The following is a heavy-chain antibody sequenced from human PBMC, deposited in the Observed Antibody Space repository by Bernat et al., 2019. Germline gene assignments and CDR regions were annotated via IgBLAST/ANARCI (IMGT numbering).Heavy chain of an antibody. V-gene: IGHV3-74*01. Sequence: EVQLVESGGGLVQPGGSLRLSCAASGFSFSTYWMHWVRQAPGKGLVWVSRIKSDGSDTAYADSVKGRFTISRDNATNMLYLQMNSLRVEDTAVYYCARDTRYCTGGICYNEHWGQGTLVTVSS. D-gene: IGHD2-8*02. CDR1: GFSFSTYW. CDR3: ARDTRYCTGGICYNEH. CDR2: IKSDGSDT. J-gene: IGHJ4*02.